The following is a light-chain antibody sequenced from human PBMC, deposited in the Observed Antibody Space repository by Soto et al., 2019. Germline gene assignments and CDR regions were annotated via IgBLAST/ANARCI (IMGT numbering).Light chain of an antibody. CDR1: QSISSW. V-gene: IGKV1-5*03. J-gene: IGKJ1*01. CDR3: QHYNDYSRI. CDR2: MAS. Sequence: DIQMTQSPSTLPASIGDRVTITCRASQSISSWLAWYQQKPGKAPKLLIYMASNLQSGVPSRFSGSGSGTEFTLTISSLQPDDFATYYCQHYNDYSRIFGQGTKVEIK.